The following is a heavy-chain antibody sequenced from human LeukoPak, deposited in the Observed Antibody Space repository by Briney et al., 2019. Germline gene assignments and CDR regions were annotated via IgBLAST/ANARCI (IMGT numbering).Heavy chain of an antibody. D-gene: IGHD4-17*01. Sequence: ASVKVSCKASGYTFTSYGISWVRQAPGQGLEWMGWISAYNGNTNYAQKLQGRVTMTTDTSTSTAYMELRSLRSDDTAVYYCARVYGDYITYYYYMDAWGKGTTVTISS. V-gene: IGHV1-18*01. J-gene: IGHJ6*03. CDR1: GYTFTSYG. CDR3: ARVYGDYITYYYYMDA. CDR2: ISAYNGNT.